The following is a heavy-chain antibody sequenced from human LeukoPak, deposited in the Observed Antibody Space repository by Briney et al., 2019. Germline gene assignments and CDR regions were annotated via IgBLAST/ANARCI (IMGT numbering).Heavy chain of an antibody. D-gene: IGHD2-21*01. Sequence: ASVKVSCKVSGYTLTELSMHWMRQAPGQGLEWMGWINPDNGVTAYAQKFQGRVTMTRDTSISAVYVELSRLRSDDTAVYYCARSDSYTWFDPWGQGTLVTVSS. CDR1: GYTLTELS. CDR3: ARSDSYTWFDP. CDR2: INPDNGVT. J-gene: IGHJ5*02. V-gene: IGHV1-2*02.